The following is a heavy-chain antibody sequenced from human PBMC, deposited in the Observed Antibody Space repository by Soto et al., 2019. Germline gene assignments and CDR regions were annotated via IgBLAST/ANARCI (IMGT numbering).Heavy chain of an antibody. V-gene: IGHV1-69*13. CDR3: AREVILTGYRYGNLDH. CDR2: IIPIFGTA. D-gene: IGHD3-9*01. CDR1: GGTFSSYA. Sequence: GASVKVSCKASGGTFSSYAISWVRQAPGQGLEWMGGIIPIFGTANYAQKFQGRVTITADESTSTAYMELNSLRAEDTAVYYCAREVILTGYRYGNLDHWGQGTLVTVSS. J-gene: IGHJ4*02.